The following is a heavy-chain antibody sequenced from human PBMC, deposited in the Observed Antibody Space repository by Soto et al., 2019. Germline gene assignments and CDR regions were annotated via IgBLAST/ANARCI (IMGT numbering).Heavy chain of an antibody. Sequence: SETMSVTSSVSGGSSGGGGYYWSWIRQPPGKGLEWIGYIYYSGSTYYNPSLKSRVTISVDTSKNQFSLKLSSVTAADPAVYYGAFNGGTSFYLAYWGKGTLVP. CDR1: GGSSGGGGYY. CDR3: AFNGGTSFYLAY. CDR2: IYYSGST. D-gene: IGHD2-15*01. V-gene: IGHV4-30-4*01. J-gene: IGHJ4*02.